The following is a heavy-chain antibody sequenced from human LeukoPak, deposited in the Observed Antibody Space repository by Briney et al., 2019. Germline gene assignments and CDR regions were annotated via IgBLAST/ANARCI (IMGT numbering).Heavy chain of an antibody. CDR1: GYTFTSYG. J-gene: IGHJ5*02. D-gene: IGHD3-22*01. CDR3: ARGPENYYDSPGWFDP. Sequence: ASVKVSCKASGYTFTSYGISWVRQAPGQGLEWMGGIIPIFGTANYAQKFQGRVTITADESTSTAYMELSSLRSEDTAVYYCARGPENYYDSPGWFDPWGQGTLVTVSS. V-gene: IGHV1-69*13. CDR2: IIPIFGTA.